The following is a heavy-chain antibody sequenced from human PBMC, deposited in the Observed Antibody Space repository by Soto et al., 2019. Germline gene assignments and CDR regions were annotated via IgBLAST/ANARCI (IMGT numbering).Heavy chain of an antibody. D-gene: IGHD2-15*01. CDR2: ITGGGGTI. J-gene: IGHJ4*02. CDR3: AKEGVGYCSGGSCYGVSGYYFDY. CDR1: GFTFSPYT. Sequence: GGSLRLSCEASGFTFSPYTMNWVRQAPGKGLEWVSYITGGGGTIYYADSVKGRFTISRDNSKNSLYLQMNSLRAEDTAVYYCAKEGVGYCSGGSCYGVSGYYFDYWGQGTLVTVSS. V-gene: IGHV3-48*01.